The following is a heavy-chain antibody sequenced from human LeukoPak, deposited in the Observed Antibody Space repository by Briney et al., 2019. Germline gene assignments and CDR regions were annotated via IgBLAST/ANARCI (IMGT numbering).Heavy chain of an antibody. Sequence: ASVKVSCKASGYTFTSYGISWVRQAPGQGLEWMGWINPNSGGTNYAQKFQGRVTMTRDTSISTAYMELSRLRSDDTAVYYCARGSLDFLSSYWGQGTLVTVSS. CDR3: ARGSLDFLSSY. CDR1: GYTFTSYG. D-gene: IGHD3/OR15-3a*01. J-gene: IGHJ4*02. CDR2: INPNSGGT. V-gene: IGHV1-2*02.